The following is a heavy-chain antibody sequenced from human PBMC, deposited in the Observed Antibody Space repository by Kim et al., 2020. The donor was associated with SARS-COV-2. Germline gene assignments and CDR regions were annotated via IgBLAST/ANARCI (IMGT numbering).Heavy chain of an antibody. D-gene: IGHD6-13*01. Sequence: SETLSLTCAVSGGSISSSNWWSWVRQPPGKGLEWIGEIYHSGSTNYNPSLKSRVTISVDKSKNQFSLKLSSVTAADTAVYYCARDHRPLIAAAVTPVYYYYYGMDVWGQGTTVTVSS. V-gene: IGHV4-4*02. CDR2: IYHSGST. J-gene: IGHJ6*02. CDR3: ARDHRPLIAAAVTPVYYYYYGMDV. CDR1: GGSISSSNW.